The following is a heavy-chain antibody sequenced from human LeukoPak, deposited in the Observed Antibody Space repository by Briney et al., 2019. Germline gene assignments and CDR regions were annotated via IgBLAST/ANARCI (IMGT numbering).Heavy chain of an antibody. J-gene: IGHJ4*02. D-gene: IGHD6-6*01. V-gene: IGHV4-39*01. CDR2: ISHTGTT. CDR3: ATREHHVLRTPGDY. Sequence: SETLSLTCTVSGGSITISDYYWGWIRLPPGKGLEWIGTISHTGTTYYNPSLQSRVTISVDKSKNQFSLKLSSVIAADTAVYYCATREHHVLRTPGDYWGQGTLVTVSS. CDR1: GGSITISDYY.